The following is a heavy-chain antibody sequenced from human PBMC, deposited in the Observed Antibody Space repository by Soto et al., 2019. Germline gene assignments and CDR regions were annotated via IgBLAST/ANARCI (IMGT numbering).Heavy chain of an antibody. V-gene: IGHV4-34*01. CDR1: GGPFSGYY. D-gene: IGHD1-1*01. Sequence: PSETLSLTCAVYGGPFSGYYWTWIRKPPEKGLEWIGEITHSGSTNKNPSLKSRVSISVDRSKNQFSLRLRSVTAADTAVYYCATGISVGAACAGDRRDNYFFDSWSLGTLVSVSS. CDR3: ATGISVGAACAGDRRDNYFFDS. J-gene: IGHJ4*02. CDR2: ITHSGST.